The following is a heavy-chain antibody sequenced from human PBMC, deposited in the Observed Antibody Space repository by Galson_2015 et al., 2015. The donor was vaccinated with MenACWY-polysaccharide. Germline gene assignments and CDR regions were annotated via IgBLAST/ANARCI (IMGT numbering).Heavy chain of an antibody. CDR2: IRYDGSNK. CDR3: AKDPGILYYYYGMDV. D-gene: IGHD1-14*01. V-gene: IGHV3-30*02. CDR1: GFTFSSYG. J-gene: IGHJ6*02. Sequence: SLRLSCAASGFTFSSYGMHWVRQAPGKGLEWVAFIRYDGSNKYYADSVKGRFTISRDNSKNTLYLQMNSLRAEDTAVYYCAKDPGILYYYYGMDVWGQGTTVTVSS.